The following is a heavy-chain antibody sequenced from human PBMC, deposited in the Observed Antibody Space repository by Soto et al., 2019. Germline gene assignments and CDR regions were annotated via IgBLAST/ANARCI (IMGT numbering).Heavy chain of an antibody. J-gene: IGHJ6*02. V-gene: IGHV1-69*13. CDR1: GGTFSSYA. CDR2: IIPIFGTA. D-gene: IGHD5-18*01. Sequence: SVKVSCKASGGTFSSYAISWVRQAPGQGLEWMGGIIPIFGTANYAQKFQGRVTITADESTSTAYMELSSLRSEDTAVYYCAKEDSYGYTGGDLHYYGMDVWGQGTTVIFSS. CDR3: AKEDSYGYTGGDLHYYGMDV.